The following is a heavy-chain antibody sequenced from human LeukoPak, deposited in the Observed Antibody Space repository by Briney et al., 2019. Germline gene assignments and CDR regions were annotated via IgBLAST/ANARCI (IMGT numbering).Heavy chain of an antibody. CDR3: AREEFCNGGGCSFDS. CDR1: GGSLSSYY. CDR2: IYPSGTT. V-gene: IGHV4-4*07. D-gene: IGHD2-15*01. J-gene: IGHJ4*02. Sequence: SETLSLTCSVSGGSLSSYYWSWIRQSAGKGLEWIGRIYPSGTTNYNPSLKSRVTVSLDTSKNHFSLNLSSVTAADTAMYYCAREEFCNGGGCSFDSWGQGALVTVSS.